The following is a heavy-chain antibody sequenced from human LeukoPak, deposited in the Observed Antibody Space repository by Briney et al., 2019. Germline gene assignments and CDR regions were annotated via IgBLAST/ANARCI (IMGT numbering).Heavy chain of an antibody. Sequence: GASVKVSCKASGYTFTSYYMHWVRQAPGQGVERMGIINPSGGSTSYAQKFQGRVTMTRDTSTSTVYMELSSLRSEDTAVYYCAWASGRYYSVDYWGQGTLVTVSS. D-gene: IGHD1-26*01. CDR3: AWASGRYYSVDY. CDR2: INPSGGST. J-gene: IGHJ4*02. CDR1: GYTFTSYY. V-gene: IGHV1-46*03.